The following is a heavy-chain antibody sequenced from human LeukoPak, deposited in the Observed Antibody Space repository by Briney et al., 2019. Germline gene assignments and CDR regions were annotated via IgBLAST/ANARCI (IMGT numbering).Heavy chain of an antibody. D-gene: IGHD6-19*01. Sequence: PGGSLRLSCAASGFAFSSYGIHWVRQAQGKGLEWVAFMRYDGNNKYYADSVKGRLTISRDNSKNTLYLRMNSLRAEDTALYYCVKDPVASAVAGTNYFDYWGQGTLVTVSS. CDR2: MRYDGNNK. CDR3: VKDPVASAVAGTNYFDY. J-gene: IGHJ4*02. CDR1: GFAFSSYG. V-gene: IGHV3-30*02.